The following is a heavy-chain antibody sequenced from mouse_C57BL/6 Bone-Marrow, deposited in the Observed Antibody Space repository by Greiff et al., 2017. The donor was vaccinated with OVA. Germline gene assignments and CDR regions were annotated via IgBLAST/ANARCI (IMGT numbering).Heavy chain of an antibody. Sequence: QVQLKQSGAELVKPGASVKLSCKASGYTFTEYTIHWVKQRSGQGLEWIGWFYPGSGSIKYNEKFKDKATLTADKSSSTVYMELSRLTSEDSAVYVCARHEEIYYYGSSYVAWVYWGQGTLVTVSA. V-gene: IGHV1-62-2*01. D-gene: IGHD1-1*01. J-gene: IGHJ3*01. CDR3: ARHEEIYYYGSSYVAWVY. CDR2: FYPGSGSI. CDR1: GYTFTEYT.